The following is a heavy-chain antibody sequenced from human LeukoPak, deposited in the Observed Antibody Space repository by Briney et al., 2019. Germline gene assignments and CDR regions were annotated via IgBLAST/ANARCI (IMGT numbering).Heavy chain of an antibody. CDR2: IYYSGST. CDR1: GGSISSSSYY. Sequence: SETLSLTCTVSGGSISSSSYYWGWIRQPPGKGLEWIGSIYYSGSTYYNPSLKSRVTISVDTSKNQFSLKLSSVTAADTAVYYCARIQYCGGDCYTVDYWGQGTLVTVSS. CDR3: ARIQYCGGDCYTVDY. D-gene: IGHD2-21*02. V-gene: IGHV4-39*07. J-gene: IGHJ4*02.